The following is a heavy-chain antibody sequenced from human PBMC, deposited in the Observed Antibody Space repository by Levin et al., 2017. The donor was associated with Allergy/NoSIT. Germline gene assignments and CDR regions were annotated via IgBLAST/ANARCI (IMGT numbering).Heavy chain of an antibody. D-gene: IGHD3-10*01. CDR3: ARAGDYYGSGSCLDY. J-gene: IGHJ4*02. CDR2: ISSSSSYI. CDR1: GFTFSSYS. Sequence: ETLSLTCAASGFTFSSYSMNWVRQAPGKGLEWVSSISSSSSYIYYADSVKGRFTISRDNAKNSLYLQMNSLRAEDTAVYYCARAGDYYGSGSCLDYWGQGTLVTVSS. V-gene: IGHV3-21*01.